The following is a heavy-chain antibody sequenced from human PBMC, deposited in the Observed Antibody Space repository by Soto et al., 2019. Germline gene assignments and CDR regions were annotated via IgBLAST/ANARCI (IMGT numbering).Heavy chain of an antibody. CDR1: GFTLSSYA. V-gene: IGHV3-23*01. Sequence: DVQLLESGGNLVQPGGSLTLSCSASGFTLSSYAMSWVRQAPGKGLEWVSSISAGGDMTYNSDSVKGRFTISRDNANNAALLQMHNLRIEDTALYYCTRGDRGGSGSPASYYYSGWDVWGQGATVTVS. CDR3: TRGDRGGSGSPASYYYSGWDV. D-gene: IGHD3-10*01. CDR2: ISAGGDMT. J-gene: IGHJ6*02.